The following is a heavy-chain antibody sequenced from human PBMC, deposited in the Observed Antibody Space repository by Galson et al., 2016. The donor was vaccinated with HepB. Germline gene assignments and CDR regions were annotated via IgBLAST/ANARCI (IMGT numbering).Heavy chain of an antibody. CDR1: GFSLTTNGVG. V-gene: IGHV2-5*02. Sequence: PALVKPTQTLTLTCTVSGFSLTTNGVGVGWIRQPPGRPLEWLALIYWDDDNRYSPFLKSRLTITKDTSKNQVVLTLTNMDPVDTATYFCAHLFVPPVPVAGSYNYFDTWGQGTLVTVSS. D-gene: IGHD3-10*01. CDR3: AHLFVPPVPVAGSYNYFDT. J-gene: IGHJ5*02. CDR2: IYWDDDN.